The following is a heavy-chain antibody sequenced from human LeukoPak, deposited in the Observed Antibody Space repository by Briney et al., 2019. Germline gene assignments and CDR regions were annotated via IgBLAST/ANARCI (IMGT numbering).Heavy chain of an antibody. Sequence: GGSLRLSCAASGFTFSDHYMSWIRQAPGKGLEWVSYISSSGSTIYYADSVKGRFTISRDNAKNSLYLQMNSLRAEDTAVYYCARESEQLDLDYWGQGTLVTVSS. J-gene: IGHJ4*02. CDR3: ARESEQLDLDY. D-gene: IGHD6-13*01. CDR2: ISSSGSTI. CDR1: GFTFSDHY. V-gene: IGHV3-11*04.